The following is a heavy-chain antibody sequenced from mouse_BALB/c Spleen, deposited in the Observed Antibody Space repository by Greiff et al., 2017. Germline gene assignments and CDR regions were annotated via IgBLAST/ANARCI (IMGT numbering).Heavy chain of an antibody. Sequence: EVMLVESGGGLVKPGGSLKLSCAVSGFTFSSYAMSWVRQTPEKRLEWVASISSGGSTYYPASVKGRFTISRDNARNILYLQMSSLRSEDATMYYCEKGPGSSYNYYAMDYWGQGTSVTVSS. V-gene: IGHV5-6-5*01. J-gene: IGHJ4*01. CDR2: ISSGGST. CDR3: EKGPGSSYNYYAMDY. CDR1: GFTFSSYA. D-gene: IGHD1-1*01.